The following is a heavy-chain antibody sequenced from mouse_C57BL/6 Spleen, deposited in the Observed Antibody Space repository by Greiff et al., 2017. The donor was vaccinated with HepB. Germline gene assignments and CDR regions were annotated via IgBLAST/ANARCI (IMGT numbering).Heavy chain of an antibody. D-gene: IGHD2-4*01. Sequence: QVQLQQPGAELVRPGSSVKLSCKASGYTFTSYWMHWVKQRPIQGLEWIGNIDPSDSETHYNQKFKDKATLTVDKSSSTAYMQRSSLTSEDSAVYYCARWDYDRFAYWGQGTLVTVSA. CDR2: IDPSDSET. J-gene: IGHJ3*01. CDR3: ARWDYDRFAY. V-gene: IGHV1-52*01. CDR1: GYTFTSYW.